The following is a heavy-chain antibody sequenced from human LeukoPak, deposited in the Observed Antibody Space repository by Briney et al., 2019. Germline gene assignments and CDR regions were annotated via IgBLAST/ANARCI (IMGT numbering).Heavy chain of an antibody. D-gene: IGHD3-10*01. CDR3: ASNLYGSGNYFAY. CDR2: IYHSGTT. J-gene: IGHJ4*02. CDR1: GYSISSGYY. Sequence: SETLSLTCTVSGYSISSGYYWGWIRQPPGKGLERIAIIYHSGTTYYNPSLKSRVTISVDTSKNQFSLKLSSVTAADTAFYYCASNLYGSGNYFAYWGQGTLVTVSS. V-gene: IGHV4-38-2*02.